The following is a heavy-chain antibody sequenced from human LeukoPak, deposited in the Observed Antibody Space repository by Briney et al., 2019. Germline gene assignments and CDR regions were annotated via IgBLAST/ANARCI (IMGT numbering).Heavy chain of an antibody. V-gene: IGHV4-39*01. J-gene: IGHJ3*02. D-gene: IGHD2-2*01. CDR1: GGSFSSSPYY. CDR2: INYSGTT. Sequence: SETLSLTCTVSGGSFSSSPYYWGWIRQPPGKGLEWIGSINYSGTTYYNPTLKSRLTISVDTSKNQFSLKLSSVTAADTAVYYCARVPALIDIWGQGTMVTVSS. CDR3: ARVPALIDI.